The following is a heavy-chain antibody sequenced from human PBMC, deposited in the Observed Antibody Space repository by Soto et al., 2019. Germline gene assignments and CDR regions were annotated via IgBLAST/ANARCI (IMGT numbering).Heavy chain of an antibody. CDR1: GFTLSDQY. J-gene: IGHJ4*02. CDR3: VRGHWSFDY. Sequence: EVQLVESGGGLVQPGGSLRLSCAASGFTLSDQYMAWVRQAPGKGLEWVARSRNKDHSYSREYAASVKGRFTISRADSKNSLYLQMSSLKAEDTAVYYCVRGHWSFDYWGQGTVVTVSS. CDR2: SRNKDHSYSR. V-gene: IGHV3-72*01. D-gene: IGHD2-8*02.